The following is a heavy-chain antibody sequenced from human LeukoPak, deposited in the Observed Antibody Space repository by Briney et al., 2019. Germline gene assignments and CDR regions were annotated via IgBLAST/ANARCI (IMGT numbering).Heavy chain of an antibody. Sequence: SETLSLTCTVSGGSISSYYWSWIRQPAGKGLEWIGRIYTSGSTNYNPSLKSRVTMSVDTSKNQFSLKLSSVTAADTAVYYCARDLFFVAAGINPAGWFDPWGQGTLVTVSS. V-gene: IGHV4-4*07. CDR2: IYTSGST. J-gene: IGHJ5*02. CDR1: GGSISSYY. D-gene: IGHD6-13*01. CDR3: ARDLFFVAAGINPAGWFDP.